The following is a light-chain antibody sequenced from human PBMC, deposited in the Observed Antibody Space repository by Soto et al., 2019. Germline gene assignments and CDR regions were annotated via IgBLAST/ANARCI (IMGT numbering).Light chain of an antibody. Sequence: DIQMTQSPSSVSASVGDRVTITCRASQPISNWLAWYQQKPGKAPKLLTYAASSLQSGVPARFSGSGSETDFTLTINSLQPEDFASYYCQQGKSFPLTFGGGTKVDIK. J-gene: IGKJ4*01. CDR3: QQGKSFPLT. V-gene: IGKV1-12*01. CDR1: QPISNW. CDR2: AAS.